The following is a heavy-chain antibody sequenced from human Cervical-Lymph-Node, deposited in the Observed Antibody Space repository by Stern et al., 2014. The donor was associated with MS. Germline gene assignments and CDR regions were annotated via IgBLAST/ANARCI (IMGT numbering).Heavy chain of an antibody. D-gene: IGHD1-1*01. Sequence: ESGPTLVKPTQTLTLTCTFSGFSLSPSGVGVGWIRQPPGKALEWLALIYWDDDKRYSPSLESRLTITKDTSKNLVFLTMTNMDPVDTATYYCAHLTTATALDYWGQGTLVTVSS. CDR3: AHLTTATALDY. V-gene: IGHV2-5*02. J-gene: IGHJ4*02. CDR2: IYWDDDK. CDR1: GFSLSPSGVG.